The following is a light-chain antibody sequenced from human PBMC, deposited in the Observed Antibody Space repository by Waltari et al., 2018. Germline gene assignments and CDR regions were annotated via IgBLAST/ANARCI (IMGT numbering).Light chain of an antibody. V-gene: IGLV4-69*01. J-gene: IGLJ3*02. CDR1: SGHSNYA. CDR2: VNSDGSH. CDR3: QTWGTGIPKV. Sequence: QVVVTQSPSASASLGASVKLTCPLSSGHSNYAIAWHHQQPQKGPHFLLRVNSDGSHNKGDGIPDRFSGSRSGAECYLTISSLQAEDEADYICQTWGTGIPKVFGGGTKLTVL.